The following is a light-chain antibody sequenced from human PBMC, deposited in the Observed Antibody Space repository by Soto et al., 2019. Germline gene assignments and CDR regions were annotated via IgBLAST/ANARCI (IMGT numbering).Light chain of an antibody. V-gene: IGLV2-14*01. CDR3: SSYTSSSTLL. CDR1: SSDVGGYNY. Sequence: QSALTQPASVSGSPGQSIAISCSGTSSDVGGYNYVSWYQQHPGRAPKLLIYEVSYRPSGVSNRFSASKSGNTASLTISGLHAEDESDYYCSSYTSSSTLLFGTGTKLTVL. CDR2: EVS. J-gene: IGLJ1*01.